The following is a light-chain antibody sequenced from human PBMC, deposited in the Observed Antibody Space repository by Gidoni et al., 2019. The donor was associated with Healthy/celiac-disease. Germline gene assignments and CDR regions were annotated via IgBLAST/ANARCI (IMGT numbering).Light chain of an antibody. J-gene: IGKJ1*01. Sequence: DIVMTQSTLSLPVTPGEPASISCRSSQSLLHSNGYNYLDWYLQKPGQSPQLLIYLGSNRASGVPDMFSGSGSGTDFTLKISRVEAEDVGVYYCMQALQTPWTFXXXTKVEIK. V-gene: IGKV2-28*01. CDR1: QSLLHSNGYNY. CDR2: LGS. CDR3: MQALQTPWT.